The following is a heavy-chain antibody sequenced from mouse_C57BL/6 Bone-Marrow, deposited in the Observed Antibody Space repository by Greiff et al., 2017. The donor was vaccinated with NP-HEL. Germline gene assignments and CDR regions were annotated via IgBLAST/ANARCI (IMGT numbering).Heavy chain of an antibody. CDR3: AREDLYYGNSWFAY. Sequence: EVKVVESEGGLVQPGSSMKLSCTASGFTFSDYYMAWVRQVPEKGLEWVAHINYDGSSTYYLDSLKSRFIISRDNAKNILYLQMSSLKSEDTATYYCAREDLYYGNSWFAYWGQGTLVTVSA. CDR2: INYDGSST. J-gene: IGHJ3*01. CDR1: GFTFSDYY. V-gene: IGHV5-16*01. D-gene: IGHD2-1*01.